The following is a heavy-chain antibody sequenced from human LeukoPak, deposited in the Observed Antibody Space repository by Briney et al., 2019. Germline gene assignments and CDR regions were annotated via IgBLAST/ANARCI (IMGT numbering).Heavy chain of an antibody. CDR1: GFTFSDYA. CDR3: TREKRYFDWFQADY. J-gene: IGHJ4*02. Sequence: GGSLRLSCTASGFTFSDYAMSWFRQAPGKGLEWVGFIRNKAYGGTAEYAASVKGRFSISRDDSKTIAYLQMNSLKTEDTAVYYCTREKRYFDWFQADYWGQGTLVTVSS. V-gene: IGHV3-49*03. D-gene: IGHD3-9*01. CDR2: IRNKAYGGTA.